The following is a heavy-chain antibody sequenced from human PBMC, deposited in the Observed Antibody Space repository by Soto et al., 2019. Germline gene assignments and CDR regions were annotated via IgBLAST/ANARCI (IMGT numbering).Heavy chain of an antibody. D-gene: IGHD5-12*01. CDR2: INHSGST. CDR3: ARSRWWATISYYYYGMDV. J-gene: IGHJ6*02. Sequence: QVQLQQWGAGLLKPSETLSLTCAVYGGSFSGYYWSWIRQPPGKGLEWIGEINHSGSTNYNPSLKSRVTISVDTSKNQFSLKLSSVTAADTAVYYCARSRWWATISYYYYGMDVWGQGTTVTVSS. V-gene: IGHV4-34*01. CDR1: GGSFSGYY.